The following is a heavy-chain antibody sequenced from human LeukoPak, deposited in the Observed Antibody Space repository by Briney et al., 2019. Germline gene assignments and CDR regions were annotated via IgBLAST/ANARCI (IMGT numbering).Heavy chain of an antibody. V-gene: IGHV4-34*01. CDR2: INHSGST. CDR3: ASALRGLIMGFDR. Sequence: SETLSLTCAVYGGSFSGYYWSWIRQPPGKGLEWIGEINHSGSTNYNPSLKSRVTISVDTSKNQFSLNLSSVTAADTAVYYCASALRGLIMGFDRWGQGTLVTVSS. CDR1: GGSFSGYY. J-gene: IGHJ5*02. D-gene: IGHD3-10*01.